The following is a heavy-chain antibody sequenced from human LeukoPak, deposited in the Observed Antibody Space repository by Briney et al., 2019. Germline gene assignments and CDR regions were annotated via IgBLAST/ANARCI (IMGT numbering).Heavy chain of an antibody. J-gene: IGHJ4*02. V-gene: IGHV3-21*01. CDR2: ISSSSSYI. D-gene: IGHD5-18*01. CDR1: GFTFSSYA. CDR3: ARTRYSYGTLDSFDY. Sequence: GGSLRLSCAASGFTFSSYAMNWVRQAPGKGLEWVSSISSSSSYIYYADSVKGRFTISRDNAKNSLYLQMNSLRAEDTAVYYCARTRYSYGTLDSFDYWGQGTLVTVSS.